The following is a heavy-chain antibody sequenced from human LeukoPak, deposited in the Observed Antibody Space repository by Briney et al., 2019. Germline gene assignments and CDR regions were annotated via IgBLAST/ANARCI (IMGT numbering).Heavy chain of an antibody. CDR1: GFTFSNYW. V-gene: IGHV3-74*01. CDR2: INSDGLIT. J-gene: IGHJ6*02. D-gene: IGHD3-16*01. Sequence: GGSLRLSCAASGFTFSNYWMHWVRQAPGKGLVWVSRINSDGLITNYADSVKGRYTVSRDNPKDSLYLQMSNLRAEDTAVYFCARGGGLDVWGQGATVTVSS. CDR3: ARGGGLDV.